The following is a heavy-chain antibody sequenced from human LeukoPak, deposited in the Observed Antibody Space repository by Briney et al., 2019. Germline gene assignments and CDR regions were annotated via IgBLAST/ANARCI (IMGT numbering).Heavy chain of an antibody. CDR1: GYTFTGYY. V-gene: IGHV1-2*02. CDR2: INPNSGGT. D-gene: IGHD5-24*01. Sequence: GASVKVSCKASGYTFTGYYMHWVRQAPGQGLEWMGWINPNSGGTNYAQKFQGRVTMTRDTSISTAYMELSRLRSDDTAVYYCTRDSGDGYGMDVWGQGTTVTVSS. J-gene: IGHJ6*02. CDR3: TRDSGDGYGMDV.